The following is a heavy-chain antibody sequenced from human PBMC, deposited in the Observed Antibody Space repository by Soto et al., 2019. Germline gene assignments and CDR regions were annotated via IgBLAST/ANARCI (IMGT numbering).Heavy chain of an antibody. J-gene: IGHJ4*02. D-gene: IGHD6-19*01. Sequence: GGSLRLSCAASGFTFSSYGMHWVRQAPGKGLEWVAVIWYDGSNKYYADSVKGRFTISRDNSKNTLYLQMNSLRAEDTAVYYCARSEDKQWLGPSYFDYWGQGTLVTVSS. V-gene: IGHV3-33*01. CDR2: IWYDGSNK. CDR3: ARSEDKQWLGPSYFDY. CDR1: GFTFSSYG.